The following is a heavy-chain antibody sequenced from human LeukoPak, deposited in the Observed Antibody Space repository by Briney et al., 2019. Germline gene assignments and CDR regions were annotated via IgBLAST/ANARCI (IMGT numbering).Heavy chain of an antibody. D-gene: IGHD3-22*01. Sequence: SETLSLTCTVSGGSISSYYWSWIRQPPGKGLEWIGYIYYSGSTNYNPSLKSRVTISVDTSKNQFSLKLSSVTAADTAVYYYARASRLKNYYDSSGYYIFDYWGQGTLVTVSS. V-gene: IGHV4-59*01. CDR3: ARASRLKNYYDSSGYYIFDY. J-gene: IGHJ4*02. CDR2: IYYSGST. CDR1: GGSISSYY.